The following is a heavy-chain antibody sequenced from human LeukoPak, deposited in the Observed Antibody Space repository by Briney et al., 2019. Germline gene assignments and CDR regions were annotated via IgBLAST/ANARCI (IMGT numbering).Heavy chain of an antibody. CDR3: AYYSGYDFWSGFDY. V-gene: IGHV1-69*05. CDR2: IIPLFGTA. D-gene: IGHD3-3*01. J-gene: IGHJ4*02. CDR1: GGTFSSYA. Sequence: GASVKVSCKASGGTFSSYAISWVRQAPGQGLEWMGGIIPLFGTANYAQKFQGRVTITTDESTSTAYMELSSLRSEDTAVYYCAYYSGYDFWSGFDYWGQGTLVTVSS.